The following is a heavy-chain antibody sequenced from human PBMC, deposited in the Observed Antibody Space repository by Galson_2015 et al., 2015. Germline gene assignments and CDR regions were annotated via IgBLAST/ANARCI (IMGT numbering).Heavy chain of an antibody. CDR3: AREIFEGYCSGGSCFLFDY. Sequence: SVKVSCKASGYTFTGYYMHWVRQAPGQGLEWMGIINPSGGSTSYAQKFQGRVTMTRDTSTSTVYMELSSLRSEDTAVYYCAREIFEGYCSGGSCFLFDYWGQGTLVTVSS. J-gene: IGHJ4*02. CDR2: INPSGGST. V-gene: IGHV1-46*01. D-gene: IGHD2-15*01. CDR1: GYTFTGYY.